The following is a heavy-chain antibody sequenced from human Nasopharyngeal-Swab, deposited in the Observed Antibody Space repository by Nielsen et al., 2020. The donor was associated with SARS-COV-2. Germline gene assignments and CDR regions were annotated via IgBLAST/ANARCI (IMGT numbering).Heavy chain of an antibody. D-gene: IGHD2-2*01. CDR1: GFTFSSSG. J-gene: IGHJ4*02. CDR3: ARDEMGDLIGYCSSTSCYPDY. CDR2: IWYDGSNK. Sequence: GESLKISCAASGFTFSSSGMHWVRQAPGKGLEWVAVIWYDGSNKYYADSVKGRFTISRNNSKNTLDLQMNSLRAEDTAVYYCARDEMGDLIGYCSSTSCYPDYWGQGTLVTVSS. V-gene: IGHV3-33*01.